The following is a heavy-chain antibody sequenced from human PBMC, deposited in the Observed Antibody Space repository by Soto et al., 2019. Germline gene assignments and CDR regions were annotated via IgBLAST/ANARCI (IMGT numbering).Heavy chain of an antibody. CDR2: ITHSGST. V-gene: IGHV4-34*01. J-gene: IGHJ5*02. D-gene: IGHD6-6*01. Sequence: SETLSLTCAVYGGSFSGYYWTWTRQPPGKGLEWIGEITHSGSTNYNPSLKSRVTISVDTSKNQFSLKLSSVTAADTAVYYCARGLKRRRDSSSSAWFDPWGQGTLVTVSS. CDR1: GGSFSGYY. CDR3: ARGLKRRRDSSSSAWFDP.